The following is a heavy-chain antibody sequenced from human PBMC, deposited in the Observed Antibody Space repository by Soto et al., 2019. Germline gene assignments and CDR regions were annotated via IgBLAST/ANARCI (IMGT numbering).Heavy chain of an antibody. J-gene: IGHJ4*02. CDR3: ARDKITGLFDY. D-gene: IGHD2-8*02. CDR2: INHSGST. Sequence: QVQLQQWGAGLLKPSETLSLTCAVYGGSLSGYYWTWIRQPPGTGLEWIGEINHSGSTNYNPSLKRPVTISVDTSKNQFSLRLTSVTAADTAVYYCARDKITGLFDYWGQGTLVTSSS. V-gene: IGHV4-34*01. CDR1: GGSLSGYY.